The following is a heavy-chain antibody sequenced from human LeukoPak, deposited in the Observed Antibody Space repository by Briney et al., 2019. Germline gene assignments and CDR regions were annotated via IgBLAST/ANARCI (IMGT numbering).Heavy chain of an antibody. D-gene: IGHD5-18*01. CDR2: ARASGSAT. J-gene: IGHJ4*02. V-gene: IGHV3-23*01. CDR3: AKRYGNAWYQFDY. CDR1: GFTFSSYA. Sequence: GGSLRLSCAASGFTFSSYAMNWVRQTPGKGLEWVSTARASGSATYYADSVKGRFAISRDGSKSTLYLQMTNLRAEDTALYYCAKRYGNAWYQFDYWGRGTLVTVSS.